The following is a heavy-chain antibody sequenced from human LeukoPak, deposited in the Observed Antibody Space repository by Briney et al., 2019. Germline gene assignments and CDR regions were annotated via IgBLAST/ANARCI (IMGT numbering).Heavy chain of an antibody. V-gene: IGHV4-61*02. CDR3: ARGQGVTIFGVVIGNFQH. CDR2: IYTSGST. Sequence: SQTLSLTCTVSGGSISSGSYYWSWIRQPAGKGLEWIGRIYTSGSTNYNPSLKSRVTISVDTSKNQFSLKLSSVTAADTAVYYCARGQGVTIFGVVIGNFQHWGQGTLVTVSS. CDR1: GGSISSGSYY. D-gene: IGHD3-3*01. J-gene: IGHJ1*01.